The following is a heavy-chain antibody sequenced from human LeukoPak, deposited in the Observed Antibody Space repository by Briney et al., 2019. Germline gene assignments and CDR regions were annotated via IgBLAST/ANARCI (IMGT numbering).Heavy chain of an antibody. CDR1: GFTFSRYA. Sequence: PGGSLRLSCAASGFTFSRYAMRWVRQAPGKGLEWVSTISGSGGSTYYADSVKGRFTISRDNSKNTLFLQLNSLRADDTAVYYCAKDLVSYYYDSSGSAFDIWGQGTMVTVSS. CDR3: AKDLVSYYYDSSGSAFDI. J-gene: IGHJ3*02. CDR2: ISGSGGST. V-gene: IGHV3-23*01. D-gene: IGHD3-22*01.